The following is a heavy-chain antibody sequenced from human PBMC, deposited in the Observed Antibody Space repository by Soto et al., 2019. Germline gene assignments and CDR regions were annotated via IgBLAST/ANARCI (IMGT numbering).Heavy chain of an antibody. D-gene: IGHD3-22*01. V-gene: IGHV4-34*01. Sequence: PPGKGLECIGEINHSGSTNYNPSLKSRVTISVDTSKNQFSLKLSSVTAADTAVYYCARGHDSSGYYYGRSYYYYGMDVWGQGTTVTVSS. CDR2: INHSGST. CDR3: ARGHDSSGYYYGRSYYYYGMDV. J-gene: IGHJ6*02.